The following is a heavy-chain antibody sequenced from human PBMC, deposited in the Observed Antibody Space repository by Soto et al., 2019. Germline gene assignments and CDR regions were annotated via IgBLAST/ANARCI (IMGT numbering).Heavy chain of an antibody. D-gene: IGHD6-19*01. CDR2: INASIGTT. J-gene: IGHJ6*02. CDR3: ARDLVAGTWYYGMDV. V-gene: IGHV1-3*01. CDR1: GYTFTSYA. Sequence: ASVKVSCKASGYTFTSYAMHWVRQAPGQRLEWMGWINASIGTTKYAQKFQGRVTITTDESTSTAYMELSSLRSEDTAVYYCARDLVAGTWYYGMDVWGQGTTVTVSS.